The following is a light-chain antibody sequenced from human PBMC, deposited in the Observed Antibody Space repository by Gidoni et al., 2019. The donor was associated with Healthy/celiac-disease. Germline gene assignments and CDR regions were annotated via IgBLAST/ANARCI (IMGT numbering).Light chain of an antibody. V-gene: IGLV2-14*01. CDR2: EVS. CDR3: SSYTSSSRV. Sequence: QSALTQPASVSGSPGQSITISCTGTSSDVGGYNYVSWSQQHPGKAPELMMYEVSNRPSGVSNRFSGSKSGNTASLTISGLQAEDEADYYCSSYTSSSRVFGGGTKLTVL. CDR1: SSDVGGYNY. J-gene: IGLJ2*01.